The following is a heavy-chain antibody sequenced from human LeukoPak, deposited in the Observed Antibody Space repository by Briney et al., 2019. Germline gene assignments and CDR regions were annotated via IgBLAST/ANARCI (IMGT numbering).Heavy chain of an antibody. V-gene: IGHV3-7*01. CDR2: IKQDESEK. D-gene: IGHD6-13*01. CDR1: GFNFGAYW. CDR3: ARPYSISWELDS. Sequence: GGSLRLSCASSGFNFGAYWMSWVRQAPGKGLEWVATIKQDESEKYYVDSVKGRFTISRDNAKNSLYLQMNSLRAEDMAVYYCARPYSISWELDSWGQGTLVTVSS. J-gene: IGHJ5*01.